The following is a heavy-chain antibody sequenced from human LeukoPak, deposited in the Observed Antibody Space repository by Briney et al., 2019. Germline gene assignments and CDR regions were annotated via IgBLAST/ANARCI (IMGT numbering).Heavy chain of an antibody. J-gene: IGHJ4*02. D-gene: IGHD5-18*01. CDR2: ISGSGGTT. Sequence: GGSLRLSCAASGFTFSSYGMSWVRQAPGKGLEWVSAISGSGGTTYYADSVKGRFTISRDNAKKSLYLQMNSLRAEDTAVYYCARDLSGVTGYTYGRGIDYWGQGTLVTVSS. CDR3: ARDLSGVTGYTYGRGIDY. V-gene: IGHV3-23*01. CDR1: GFTFSSYG.